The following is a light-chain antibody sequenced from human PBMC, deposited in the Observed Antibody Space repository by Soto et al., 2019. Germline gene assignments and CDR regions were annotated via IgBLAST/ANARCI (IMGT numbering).Light chain of an antibody. J-gene: IGKJ1*01. CDR2: GAS. Sequence: EIVMTQSPATLSVSPGERATLSCRASQSVSSNLAWYQQKPGQAPRLLIYGASTRATGIPARFSGSGSGTDFTLAISSLQPEDSATYYCLQDINYPWTFGQGTKVDI. CDR1: QSVSSN. V-gene: IGKV3-15*01. CDR3: LQDINYPWT.